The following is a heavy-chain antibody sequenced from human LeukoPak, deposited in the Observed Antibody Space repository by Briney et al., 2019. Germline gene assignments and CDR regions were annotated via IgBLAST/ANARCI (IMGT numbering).Heavy chain of an antibody. CDR2: IYYSGST. D-gene: IGHD3-3*01. Sequence: SETLSLTCTVSGGSISSYYWSWIRQPPGKGLEWIGYIYYSGSTNYNPSLKSRVTISVDTSKNQFSLKLSSVTAADTAVYYCAKEFWSGYYPFDYWGQGTLVTVSS. V-gene: IGHV4-59*01. CDR1: GGSISSYY. J-gene: IGHJ4*02. CDR3: AKEFWSGYYPFDY.